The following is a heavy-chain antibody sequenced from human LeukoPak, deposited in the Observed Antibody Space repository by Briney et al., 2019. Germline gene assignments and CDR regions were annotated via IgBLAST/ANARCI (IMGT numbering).Heavy chain of an antibody. CDR1: GGSISSYY. Sequence: PSETLSLTCTVSGGSISSYYWSWIRQPAGKGLEWIGRIYTSGSTNYNPSLKSQVTMSVDTSKNQFSLKLSSVTAADTAVYYCARAFLFSRDDYGDYGAFDIWGQGTMVTVSS. CDR3: ARAFLFSRDDYGDYGAFDI. V-gene: IGHV4-4*07. J-gene: IGHJ3*02. D-gene: IGHD4-17*01. CDR2: IYTSGST.